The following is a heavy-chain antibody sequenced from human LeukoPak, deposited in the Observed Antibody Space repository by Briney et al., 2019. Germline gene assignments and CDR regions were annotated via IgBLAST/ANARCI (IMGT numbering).Heavy chain of an antibody. V-gene: IGHV3-21*01. CDR3: AVKGYCSSTSCLGLDY. Sequence: GGSLRLSCAASGFTFSSYSMNWVRQAPGKGLEWVSSISSSSSYIYYADSVKGRFTISRDNAKNSLYLQMNGLRAEDTAVYYCAVKGYCSSTSCLGLDYWGQGTLVTVSS. J-gene: IGHJ4*02. CDR1: GFTFSSYS. D-gene: IGHD2-2*01. CDR2: ISSSSSYI.